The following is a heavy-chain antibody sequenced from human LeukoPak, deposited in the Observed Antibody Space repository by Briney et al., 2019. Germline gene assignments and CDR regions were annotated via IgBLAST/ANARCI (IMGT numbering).Heavy chain of an antibody. CDR3: ARLWRPHDYDNWFDH. V-gene: IGHV4-59*13. CDR2: TYDGGRG. Sequence: PSETLSLTCTVAGGYISSSFWTWIRQPPGKGLELIGFTYDGGRGNYKPSLRSRVDISLDTSSNRYSLRLTSVTAADTGVYYCARLWRPHDYDNWFDHWGQGILVTVSS. D-gene: IGHD4-17*01. J-gene: IGHJ5*02. CDR1: GGYISSSF.